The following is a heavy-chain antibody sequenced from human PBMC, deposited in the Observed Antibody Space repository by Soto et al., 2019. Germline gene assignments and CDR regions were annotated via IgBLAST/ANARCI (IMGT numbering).Heavy chain of an antibody. V-gene: IGHV1-3*01. CDR2: INAGNGNT. Sequence: ASVKVSCKASGYTFTSYAMHWVRQAHGQRLEWMGWINAGNGNTKYSQKFQGRVTITRDTSASTAYMELSSLRSEDTAVYYCARLRVVVVAARLVYFDYWGQGTLVTVSS. D-gene: IGHD2-15*01. CDR3: ARLRVVVVAARLVYFDY. J-gene: IGHJ4*02. CDR1: GYTFTSYA.